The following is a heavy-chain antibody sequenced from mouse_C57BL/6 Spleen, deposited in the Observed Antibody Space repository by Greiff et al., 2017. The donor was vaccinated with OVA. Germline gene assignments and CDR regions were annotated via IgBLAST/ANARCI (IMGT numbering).Heavy chain of an antibody. J-gene: IGHJ3*01. CDR1: GFSLTSYG. D-gene: IGHD1-1*01. V-gene: IGHV2-2*01. CDR3: ARRKGSNLFAY. Sequence: VQRVESGPGLVQPSQSQSITCTVSGFSLTSYGVHWVRQSPGKGLAWLGVIWSGGSTDYNAAFISRLSISKDNSKSQVFFKMNSLQAEDTAIYYCARRKGSNLFAYWGQGTLVTVSA. CDR2: IWSGGST.